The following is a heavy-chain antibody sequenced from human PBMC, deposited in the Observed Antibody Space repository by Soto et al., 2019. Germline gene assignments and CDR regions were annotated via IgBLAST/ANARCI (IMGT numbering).Heavy chain of an antibody. CDR1: GVTFSSYA. CDR2: ISGSGGST. V-gene: IGHV3-23*01. J-gene: IGHJ6*02. Sequence: GSLRLSCAASGVTFSSYAMSGARQAPGKGLEWVSAISGSGGSTNYADSVKGRCTISRDNSKNTLYLQMNSLRAEYTAVYYCANGPDYYYDGTDVWRQGTTVTV. CDR3: ANGPDYYYDGTDV.